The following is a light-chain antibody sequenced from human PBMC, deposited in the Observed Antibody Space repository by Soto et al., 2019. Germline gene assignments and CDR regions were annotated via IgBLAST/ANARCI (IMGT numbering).Light chain of an antibody. J-gene: IGKJ5*01. V-gene: IGKV3-20*01. CDR3: QQYVSQPIT. CDR1: QSVSSR. CDR2: GAS. Sequence: EIVMTPSPATLSVSPGESAALSWRASQSVSSRLAWYQHKSGQAPRLLISGASSRATGIPDRFSGSGSGTDFTLVISRLEPEDFALYYCQQYVSQPITFGQGTRLENK.